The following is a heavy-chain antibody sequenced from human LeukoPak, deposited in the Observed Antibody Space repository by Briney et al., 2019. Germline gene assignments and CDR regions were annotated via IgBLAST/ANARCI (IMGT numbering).Heavy chain of an antibody. Sequence: GGSLRLSCAASGFTFSDYWMTWVRQAPGKGLEWVANIKQDGSEKFYVDSVKGRFTISRDNAKNSVFLQINSLRDEDTAVYYCAIMTTYYDSSAYYPFQHWGQGTLVTVSS. D-gene: IGHD3-22*01. CDR2: IKQDGSEK. V-gene: IGHV3-7*01. CDR1: GFTFSDYW. CDR3: AIMTTYYDSSAYYPFQH. J-gene: IGHJ1*01.